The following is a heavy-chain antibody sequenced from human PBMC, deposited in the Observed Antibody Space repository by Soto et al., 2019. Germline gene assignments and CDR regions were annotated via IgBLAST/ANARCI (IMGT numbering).Heavy chain of an antibody. CDR2: IYYTGTT. CDR1: GGSISSYY. Sequence: SETLSLTCTVSGGSISSYYWSWIRQPPGKRLEWIGCIYYTGTTYYNPSLKSRVTITVDTSKNQFSLKLTSVTAADTAVYYCGRGLDGRWLVIDSWGQGTLVTVSS. V-gene: IGHV4-59*05. CDR3: GRGLDGRWLVIDS. D-gene: IGHD6-6*01. J-gene: IGHJ4*02.